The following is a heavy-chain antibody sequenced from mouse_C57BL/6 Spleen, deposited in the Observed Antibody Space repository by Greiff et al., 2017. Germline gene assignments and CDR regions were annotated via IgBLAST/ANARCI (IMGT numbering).Heavy chain of an antibody. V-gene: IGHV1-72*01. CDR1: GYTFTSYW. CDR2: IDPNSGGT. J-gene: IGHJ3*01. Sequence: QVQLQPPGAELVKPGASVKLSCKASGYTFTSYWMHWVKQRPGRGLEGIGRIDPNSGGTKYNEKFKSKATLTVDKPSSTAYMQLSSLTSEDSAVYYCARSGELGWFAYWGQGTLVTVSA. CDR3: ARSGELGWFAY. D-gene: IGHD4-1*01.